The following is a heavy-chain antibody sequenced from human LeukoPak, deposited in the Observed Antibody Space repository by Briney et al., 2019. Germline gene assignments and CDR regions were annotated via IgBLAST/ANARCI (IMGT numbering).Heavy chain of an antibody. CDR2: IYYSGST. D-gene: IGHD6-25*01. Sequence: SETLSLTCTVSGGSISSYYWIWLRQPPGKGLEGIGYIYYSGSTNYIPSLMSRVTISVDTSKNQFSLKLSSVTAADTAVYYCARVGLSDALSYYYYYYMDVWGKGTTVTVSS. CDR3: ARVGLSDALSYYYYYYMDV. J-gene: IGHJ6*03. V-gene: IGHV4-59*01. CDR1: GGSISSYY.